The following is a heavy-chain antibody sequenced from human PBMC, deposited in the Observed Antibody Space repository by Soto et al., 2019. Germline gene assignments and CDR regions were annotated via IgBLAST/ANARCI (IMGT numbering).Heavy chain of an antibody. J-gene: IGHJ6*02. CDR3: AGATVSQYYAMDA. V-gene: IGHV4-30-4*01. CDR2: SYYSGST. CDR1: GGSVSRGDYY. D-gene: IGHD4-4*01. Sequence: PSETLSLTCTVSGGSVSRGDYYWSWIRQSPEKGLEWIGYSYYSGSTKYNPSFKSRATISVNFSKNQLSLNLRSVTAADTAVFYCAGATVSQYYAMDAWGQGTTVTVS.